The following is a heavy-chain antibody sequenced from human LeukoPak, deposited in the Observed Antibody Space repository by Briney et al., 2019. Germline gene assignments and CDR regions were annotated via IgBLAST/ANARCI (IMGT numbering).Heavy chain of an antibody. D-gene: IGHD6-13*01. CDR1: GFTFSSYW. V-gene: IGHV3-7*01. CDR3: AREVYSSSFRFDP. CDR2: IKQDGSEK. J-gene: IGHJ5*02. Sequence: GGSLRLSCAASGFTFSSYWMSWVRQAPGKGLEWVANIKQDGSEKYYVDSVKGRFTISRDNAKNSLYLQMNSLRAEDTAVYYCAREVYSSSFRFDPWGQGTLVTVSS.